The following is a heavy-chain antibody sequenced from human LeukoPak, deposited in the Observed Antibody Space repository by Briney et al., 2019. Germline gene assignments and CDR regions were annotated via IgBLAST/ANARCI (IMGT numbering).Heavy chain of an antibody. D-gene: IGHD2-15*01. Sequence: GGSLRLSCAASGFTFSSYWTSWVRQAPGKGLEWVANIKQDGSEKYYVDSVKGRFTISRDNAKNSLYLQMNSLRAEDTAVYYCAREFNSFLADCSGGQCLFMSWGQGTLVTVSS. CDR1: GFTFSSYW. CDR3: AREFNSFLADCSGGQCLFMS. CDR2: IKQDGSEK. V-gene: IGHV3-7*01. J-gene: IGHJ4*02.